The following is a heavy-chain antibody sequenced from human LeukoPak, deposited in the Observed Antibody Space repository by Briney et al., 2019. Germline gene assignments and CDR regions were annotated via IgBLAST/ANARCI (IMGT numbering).Heavy chain of an antibody. V-gene: IGHV1-2*02. Sequence: GASVKVSCKASGYTFTGYYMHWVRQAPGQGLEWVRWINPNSGGTNYAQKFQGRVTMTRDTSISTAYMELSRLRSDDTAVYYCARGSYYGSGSRDYWGQGTLVTVSS. J-gene: IGHJ4*02. CDR2: INPNSGGT. CDR1: GYTFTGYY. D-gene: IGHD3-10*01. CDR3: ARGSYYGSGSRDY.